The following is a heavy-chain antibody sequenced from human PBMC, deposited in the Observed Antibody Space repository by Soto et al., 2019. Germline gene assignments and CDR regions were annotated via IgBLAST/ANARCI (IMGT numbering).Heavy chain of an antibody. CDR1: GGSISSSSYY. J-gene: IGHJ4*02. CDR3: AREDIVGVVAAQFDY. V-gene: IGHV4-39*02. D-gene: IGHD2-15*01. CDR2: IYYSGST. Sequence: QLQLQESGPGLVKPSETLSLTCTVSGGSISSSSYYWGWIRQPPGKGLEWIGSIYYSGSTYYNPSLKSRVTIAVDTSKNQFSLKLSSVTAADTAVYYCAREDIVGVVAAQFDYWGQGTLVTVSS.